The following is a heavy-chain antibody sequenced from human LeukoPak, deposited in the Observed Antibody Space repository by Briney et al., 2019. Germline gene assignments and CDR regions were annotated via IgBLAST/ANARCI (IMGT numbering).Heavy chain of an antibody. D-gene: IGHD2-2*02. CDR1: GGSFSGFY. V-gene: IGHV4-34*01. CDR2: INHSGST. J-gene: IGHJ5*02. CDR3: ARGNYCSSNNCYNRGWLDP. Sequence: KTSETLSLTCAVSGGSFSGFYWSWIRQPPGKGLEWIGEINHSGSTNYNPSLKSRVTISVDTSKNQFSLKLSSVTAADTAVYYCARGNYCSSNNCYNRGWLDPWGQGTLVTVSS.